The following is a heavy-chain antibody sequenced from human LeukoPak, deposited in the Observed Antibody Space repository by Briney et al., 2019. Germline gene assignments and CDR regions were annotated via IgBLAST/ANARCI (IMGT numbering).Heavy chain of an antibody. CDR3: AKDRYSGSPYYFDY. CDR1: GFTFSSYE. J-gene: IGHJ4*02. D-gene: IGHD1-26*01. Sequence: GGSLRLSCAASGFTFSSYEMNWVRQAPGKGLEGVSAISGSSGSTYYADSVKGRFTISRDNSKNTLYLQMNSLRADDPALYFCAKDRYSGSPYYFDYWGQGTVVTVSS. CDR2: ISGSSGST. V-gene: IGHV3-23*01.